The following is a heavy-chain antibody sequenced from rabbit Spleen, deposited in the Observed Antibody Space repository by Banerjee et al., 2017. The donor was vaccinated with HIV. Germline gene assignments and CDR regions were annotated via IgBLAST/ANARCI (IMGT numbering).Heavy chain of an antibody. CDR2: IATDSSGST. D-gene: IGHD6-1*01. CDR1: GFSFSSSYY. Sequence: QSLEESGGDLVKPGASLTLTCTASGFSFSSSYYMCWVRQAPGKGLEWIGCIATDSSGSTHYASWAKGRFTISKTSSTTVTLQMTSLTAADTATYFCARLGHADYPYAYGLKLWGPGTLVTVS. CDR3: ARLGHADYPYAYGLKL. V-gene: IGHV1S40*01. J-gene: IGHJ4*01.